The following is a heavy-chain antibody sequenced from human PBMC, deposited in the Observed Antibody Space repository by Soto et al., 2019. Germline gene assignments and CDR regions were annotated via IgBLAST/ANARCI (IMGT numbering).Heavy chain of an antibody. V-gene: IGHV1-18*04. CDR2: ISAYNGNT. Sequence: EASVKVSCKASGYTFTSYGISWVRQAPGQGLEWMGWISAYNGNTNYAQKLQGRVTMTTDTSTSTAYMELRSLRSDDTAVYYCARSRAYGSGSYYTLFDYWGQGTLVTVSS. J-gene: IGHJ4*02. CDR1: GYTFTSYG. D-gene: IGHD3-10*01. CDR3: ARSRAYGSGSYYTLFDY.